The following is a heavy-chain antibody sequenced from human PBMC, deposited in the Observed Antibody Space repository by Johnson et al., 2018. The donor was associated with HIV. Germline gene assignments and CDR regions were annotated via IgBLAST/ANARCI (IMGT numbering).Heavy chain of an antibody. CDR1: GFTFSSYW. Sequence: VQLVESGGGLVQPGGSLRLSCAASGFTFSSYWMSWVRQAPGKGLEWVANIKQDGSEKYYVDSVKGRVTISRDNAKNSLYLQMNSLRAEDTAVYYCARTARRYFVDAFDIWGQGTMVTVSS. CDR3: ARTARRYFVDAFDI. D-gene: IGHD3-9*01. CDR2: IKQDGSEK. J-gene: IGHJ3*02. V-gene: IGHV3-7*05.